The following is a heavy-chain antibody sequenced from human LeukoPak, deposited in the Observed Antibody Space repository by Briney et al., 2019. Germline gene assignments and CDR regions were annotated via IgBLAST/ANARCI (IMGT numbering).Heavy chain of an antibody. J-gene: IGHJ3*02. CDR1: GFTFSSYS. V-gene: IGHV3-21*01. CDR2: ISSSSSYI. CDR3: ARGRLDAFDI. Sequence: PGGSLRLSCAASGFTFSSYSMNWVRQAPEKGLEWVSSISSSSSYIYYADSVKGRFTISRDNAKNSLYLQMNSLRAEDTAVYYCARGRLDAFDIWGQGTMVTVSS.